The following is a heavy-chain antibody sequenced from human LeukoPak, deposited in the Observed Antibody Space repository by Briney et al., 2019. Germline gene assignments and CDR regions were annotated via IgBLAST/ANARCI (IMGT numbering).Heavy chain of an antibody. CDR3: AKLGGQEVYNYYVGV. CDR2: IIDSGDIT. CDR1: GFTFSSYA. Sequence: GGSLRLSCEASGFTFSSYAMSWVRQAPGKGLEGVSGIIDSGDITYYANSVKGRFTIARDNSKNTLYLQMNSLRAEDTAVYYCAKLGGQEVYNYYVGVWGKGTTVAVSS. J-gene: IGHJ6*03. D-gene: IGHD3-16*01. V-gene: IGHV3-23*01.